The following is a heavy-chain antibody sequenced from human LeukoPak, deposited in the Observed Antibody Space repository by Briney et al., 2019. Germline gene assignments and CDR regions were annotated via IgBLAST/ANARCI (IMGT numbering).Heavy chain of an antibody. Sequence: PGGSLRLSCVASGFTFHNYEMNWVRQAPGKGLEWVAVISYDGSNKYYADSVKGRFTISRDNSKNTLYLQMNSLRVEDTAVYYCAKRWSGYLGDYWGQGTLVTVSS. CDR3: AKRWSGYLGDY. CDR1: GFTFHNYE. D-gene: IGHD3-3*01. J-gene: IGHJ4*02. CDR2: ISYDGSNK. V-gene: IGHV3-30*18.